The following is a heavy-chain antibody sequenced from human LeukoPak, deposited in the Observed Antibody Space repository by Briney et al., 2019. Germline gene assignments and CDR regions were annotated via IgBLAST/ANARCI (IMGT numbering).Heavy chain of an antibody. CDR2: IYYSGST. CDR1: GGSISSGDYY. V-gene: IGHV4-30-4*01. J-gene: IGHJ6*02. Sequence: SETLSLTCTVSGGSISSGDYYWSWIRQPPGKGLEWIVYIYYSGSTYYNPSLKSRVTISVDTSKNQFSLKLSSVTAADTAVYYCARAAKGGYSYGSGIYYYYGMDVWGQGTTVTVSS. D-gene: IGHD5-18*01. CDR3: ARAAKGGYSYGSGIYYYYGMDV.